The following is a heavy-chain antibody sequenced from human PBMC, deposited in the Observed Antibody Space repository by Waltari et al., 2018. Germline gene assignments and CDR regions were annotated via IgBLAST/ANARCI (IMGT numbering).Heavy chain of an antibody. CDR2: INYDGSQK. CDR1: GFIVSRYW. CDR3: AKSRGFEY. Sequence: EVHLVELGGGLVQPGGYLRLSCGASGFIVSRYWMRWVRQTPGKGLQWVANINYDGSQKYYVDSVKGRFTISRDNAKNSLYLQMNSLRVEDTAVYYCAKSRGFEYWGQGALITVSS. D-gene: IGHD2-2*01. J-gene: IGHJ4*02. V-gene: IGHV3-7*01.